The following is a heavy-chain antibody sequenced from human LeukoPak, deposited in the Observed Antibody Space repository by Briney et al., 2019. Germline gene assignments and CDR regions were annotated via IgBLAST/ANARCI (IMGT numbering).Heavy chain of an antibody. CDR2: ISYDGSNK. CDR1: GFTFSSYA. D-gene: IGHD3-22*01. V-gene: IGHV3-30*04. J-gene: IGHJ4*02. CDR3: ARGYDSSGYYYY. Sequence: GRSLRLSCAASGFTFSSYAMHWVRQAPGKGLEWVSVISYDGSNKYYADSVKGRFTISRDNSKNTLYPQMNSLRAEDTAVYYCARGYDSSGYYYYWGQGTLVTVSS.